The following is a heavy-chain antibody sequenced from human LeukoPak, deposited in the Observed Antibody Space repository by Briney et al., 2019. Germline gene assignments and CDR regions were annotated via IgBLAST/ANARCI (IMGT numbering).Heavy chain of an antibody. Sequence: AGGSPRLSCAASGFTFSSYWMTWVRQAPGKGLEWVANIKEDGSEKYYVDSVKGQFTISRDNAKNSLYLQMNSLRVEDTAVYYCARDEYSPPWAFDIWGQGTMVTVSS. J-gene: IGHJ3*02. D-gene: IGHD5-18*01. CDR3: ARDEYSPPWAFDI. V-gene: IGHV3-7*01. CDR2: IKEDGSEK. CDR1: GFTFSSYW.